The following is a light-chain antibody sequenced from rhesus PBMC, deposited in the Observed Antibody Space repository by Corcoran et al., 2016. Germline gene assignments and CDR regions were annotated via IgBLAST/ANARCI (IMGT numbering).Light chain of an antibody. CDR2: EAS. CDR1: QGITND. J-gene: IGKJ3*01. Sequence: DIQMTQSPSSLSASVGDRVTITCRASQGITNDVGWYQQKPGETPKLLIYEASSLQSGMPSRFSGSGSGTDFTLTISSLQPEDFSTYYCQHYYSTPFTFGPGTKLDIK. CDR3: QHYYSTPFT. V-gene: IGKV1-25*01.